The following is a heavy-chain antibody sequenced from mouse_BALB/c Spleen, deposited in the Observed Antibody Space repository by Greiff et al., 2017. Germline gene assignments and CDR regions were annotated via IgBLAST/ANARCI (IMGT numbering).Heavy chain of an antibody. J-gene: IGHJ4*01. CDR1: GYTFTSYS. CDR2: INPSSGYT. CDR3: ARSRNYYAMDY. Sequence: QVQLQQSGAELARPGASVKMSCKASGYTFTSYSMHWVKQRPGQGLEWIGYINPSSGYTNYNQKFKDKATLTADKSSSTAYMQLSSLTSEDSAVYYCARSRNYYAMDYWGQGTSVTVSS. V-gene: IGHV1-4*01.